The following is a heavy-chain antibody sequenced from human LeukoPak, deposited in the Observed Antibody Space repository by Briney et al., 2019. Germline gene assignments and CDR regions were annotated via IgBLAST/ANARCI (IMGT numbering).Heavy chain of an antibody. Sequence: GASVKVSCKATGYTFNLYYMHWVRQAPGQGLEWLGVITPSGDSATYAQTFQGRLTMTRDLSTSTFYMDLGSPRSEDTAIYFCARDWDKMDYWGQGTLVAVSS. CDR3: ARDWDKMDY. J-gene: IGHJ4*02. V-gene: IGHV1-46*02. CDR1: GYTFNLYY. CDR2: ITPSGDSA. D-gene: IGHD1-26*01.